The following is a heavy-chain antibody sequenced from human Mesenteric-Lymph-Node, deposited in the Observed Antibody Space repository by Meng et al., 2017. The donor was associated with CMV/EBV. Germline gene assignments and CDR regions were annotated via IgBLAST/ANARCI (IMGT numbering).Heavy chain of an antibody. D-gene: IGHD6-6*01. CDR2: IRYDGSNE. CDR3: VRGSDFDN. Sequence: GESLKISCAASGFTFSNYGMHWIRQAPGRGLEWVTYIRYDGSNEYYGDSVKGRFTVSRDNSKNTLYLQMSSLRDDDTAMYYCVRGSDFDNWGQGTLVTVSS. J-gene: IGHJ4*02. CDR1: GFTFSNYG. V-gene: IGHV3-30*02.